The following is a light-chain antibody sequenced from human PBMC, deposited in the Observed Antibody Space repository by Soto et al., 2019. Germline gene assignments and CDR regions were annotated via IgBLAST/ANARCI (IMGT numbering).Light chain of an antibody. Sequence: DIVLTQSPATLSLSPGDRATLSCRASQTVGSSYLAWYQQKPGQAPRLFIYGASSRATGVPDRFSGSGSGTDFTLTISRLEPEDFAVYYCHHFGSLPETFGQGTNVE. CDR3: HHFGSLPET. V-gene: IGKV3-20*01. CDR1: QTVGSSY. J-gene: IGKJ1*01. CDR2: GAS.